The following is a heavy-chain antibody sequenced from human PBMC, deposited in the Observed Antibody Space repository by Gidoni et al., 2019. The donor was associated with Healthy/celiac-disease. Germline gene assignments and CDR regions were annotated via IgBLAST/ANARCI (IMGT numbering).Heavy chain of an antibody. J-gene: IGHJ6*02. CDR3: ARGARYFDWSASYYYYYGMDV. D-gene: IGHD3-9*01. Sequence: QVQLQESGPGLVKPSETLSLTCTVSGGSISSYYWSWIRQPPGKGLEWIGYIYYSGSTNYNPSLKSRVTISVDTSKNQFSLKLSFVTAADTAVYYCARGARYFDWSASYYYYYGMDVWGQGTTVTVSS. V-gene: IGHV4-59*01. CDR2: IYYSGST. CDR1: GGSISSYY.